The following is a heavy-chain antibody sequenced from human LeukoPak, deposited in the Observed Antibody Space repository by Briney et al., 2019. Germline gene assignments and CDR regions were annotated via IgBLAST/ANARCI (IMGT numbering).Heavy chain of an antibody. CDR2: IYYRGRT. CDR1: GGSISSGGYY. CDR3: ARAGRPRAFDI. Sequence: SETLSLTCTVSGGSISSGGYYWSWLRQHPGKGLEWIGYIYYRGRTYYNPPLKSRVTISVDTSKNQFSLKLSSVTAADTAVYYCARAGRPRAFDISGQGGMLTVSS. J-gene: IGHJ3*02. V-gene: IGHV4-31*03.